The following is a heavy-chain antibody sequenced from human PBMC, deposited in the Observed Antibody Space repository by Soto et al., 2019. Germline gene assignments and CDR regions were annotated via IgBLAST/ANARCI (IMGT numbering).Heavy chain of an antibody. J-gene: IGHJ6*04. V-gene: IGHV6-1*01. CDR1: GDSVSSNSAA. CDR2: TYYRTRWYY. CDR3: XXXXXXXXXXXXV. Sequence: PSQTLSLTCVISGDSVSSNSAAWNWIRQSPSRGLEWLGRTYYRTRWYYDYAVSVRSRITVNPDTSKNQFSLQLTSVTPEDTAVYXXXXXXXXXXXXXXVXXKGTTVTVSS.